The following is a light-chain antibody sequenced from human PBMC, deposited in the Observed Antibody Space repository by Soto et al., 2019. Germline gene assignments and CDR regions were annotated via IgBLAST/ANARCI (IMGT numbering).Light chain of an antibody. CDR3: QQYDSYSWT. J-gene: IGKJ1*01. CDR1: QSISSW. CDR2: QAS. Sequence: DIQMTQSPSTRSAFVGDRVTITCRASQSISSWLAWYQQKPGKAPKLLVYQASTLDSGVPLRFSGSGSGTEFTLTINSLQSDDFATYYCQQYDSYSWTFGQGTKVEVK. V-gene: IGKV1-5*03.